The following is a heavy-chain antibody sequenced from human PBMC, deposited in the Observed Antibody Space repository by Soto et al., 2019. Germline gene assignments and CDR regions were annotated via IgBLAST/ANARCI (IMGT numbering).Heavy chain of an antibody. J-gene: IGHJ4*02. CDR3: ARSFNESSGYYPL. V-gene: IGHV4-59*01. CDR2: IYYTGST. D-gene: IGHD3-22*01. Sequence: SETLSLTCSVSGGSMSPYYWSWIRQAPGKGLEWIVYIYYTGSTNYNPSLESRVTISVDTSKNQFSLKLSSLTAADTAVYYCARSFNESSGYYPLGGQGTLVPVSS. CDR1: GGSMSPYY.